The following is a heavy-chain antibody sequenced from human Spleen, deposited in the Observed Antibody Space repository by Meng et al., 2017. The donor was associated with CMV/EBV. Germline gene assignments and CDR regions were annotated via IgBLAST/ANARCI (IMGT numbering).Heavy chain of an antibody. D-gene: IGHD3-3*01. CDR2: INHSGST. CDR1: GGSFSGYY. V-gene: IGHV4-34*01. J-gene: IGHJ4*02. CDR3: ARSGLRFLEWLPSDY. Sequence: SETLSLTCAVYGGSFSGYYWSWIRQPPGKGLEWIGEINHSGSTNYNPSLKSRVTISVDTSKNQFSLKLSSVTAADTAVYYCARSGLRFLEWLPSDYWGQGTLVTVSS.